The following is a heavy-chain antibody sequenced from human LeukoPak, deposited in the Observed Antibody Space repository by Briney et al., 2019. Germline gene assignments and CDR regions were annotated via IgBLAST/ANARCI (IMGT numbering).Heavy chain of an antibody. V-gene: IGHV1-46*01. J-gene: IGHJ6*02. Sequence: ASVKVSCKASGYTFTSYYMHWVRQAPGQGLEWMGIINPSGGSTSYAQKFQGRVTMTRDTSTSTVYMERSSLRSEDTAVYYCAREEDYGDYVRPYYYYGMDVWGQGTTVTVSS. CDR1: GYTFTSYY. D-gene: IGHD4-17*01. CDR2: INPSGGST. CDR3: AREEDYGDYVRPYYYYGMDV.